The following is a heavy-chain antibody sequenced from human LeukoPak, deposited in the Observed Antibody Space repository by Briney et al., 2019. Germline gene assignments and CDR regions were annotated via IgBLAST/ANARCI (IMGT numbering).Heavy chain of an antibody. J-gene: IGHJ4*02. D-gene: IGHD3-22*01. Sequence: SETLSLTCTVSGGSISSYYWSWIRQPPGKGLEWIGYIYYSGSTNYNPSLKSRVTISVDTSKNQFSLKLSSVTAADTAVYYCARYYDSSGYSFDYWGQGTLVTVPS. CDR1: GGSISSYY. V-gene: IGHV4-59*01. CDR2: IYYSGST. CDR3: ARYYDSSGYSFDY.